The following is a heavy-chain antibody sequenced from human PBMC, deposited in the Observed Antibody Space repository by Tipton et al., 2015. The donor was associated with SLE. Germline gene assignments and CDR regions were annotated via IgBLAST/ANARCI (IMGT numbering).Heavy chain of an antibody. Sequence: SLRLSCAASGFTFNSYAMSWVRQAPGKGLEWVSAISGSGGSTYYADSVKGRFTISRDNSKNTLYLQMHSLRAEDTAVYYCAKSAYYYDSSGPFDYWGLGTLVTVSS. CDR3: AKSAYYYDSSGPFDY. D-gene: IGHD3-22*01. CDR1: GFTFNSYA. V-gene: IGHV3-23*01. CDR2: ISGSGGST. J-gene: IGHJ4*02.